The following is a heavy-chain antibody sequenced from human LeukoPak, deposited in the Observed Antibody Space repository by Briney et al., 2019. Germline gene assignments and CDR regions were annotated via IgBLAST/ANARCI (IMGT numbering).Heavy chain of an antibody. Sequence: GGSLRLSCAASGFAFSTYAMSWVRQAPGKGLEWVAAISATDRRTYYADSVKGRFTISRDNWSTLYLQMNSLRAEDTAVYYCAKDLAYSFDSWGQGTLVTVSS. CDR1: GFAFSTYA. J-gene: IGHJ4*02. V-gene: IGHV3-23*01. CDR2: ISATDRRT. CDR3: AKDLAYSFDS.